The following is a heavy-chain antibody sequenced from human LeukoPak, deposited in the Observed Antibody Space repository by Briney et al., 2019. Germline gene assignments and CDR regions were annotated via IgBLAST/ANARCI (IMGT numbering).Heavy chain of an antibody. D-gene: IGHD5-24*01. CDR1: GFTFSSYG. CDR3: AREGYMATILYYYYYMDV. CDR2: ISYDGGNK. Sequence: PGGSLRLSCAASGFTFSSYGMHWVRQAPGKGLEWVAVISYDGGNKYYADSVKGRFTISRDNSKNTLYLQMNSLRAEDTAVYYCAREGYMATILYYYYYMDVWGKGTTVTVSS. V-gene: IGHV3-30*03. J-gene: IGHJ6*03.